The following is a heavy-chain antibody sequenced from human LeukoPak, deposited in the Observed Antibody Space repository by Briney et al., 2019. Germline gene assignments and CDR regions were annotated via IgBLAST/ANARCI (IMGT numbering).Heavy chain of an antibody. CDR1: GYTFTSYA. V-gene: IGHV7-4-1*02. J-gene: IGHJ4*02. CDR3: ARGSVAGYFFARVVGYYFDY. D-gene: IGHD6-19*01. Sequence: ASVKVSCKASGYTFTSYAMNWVRQAPGQGLEWMGWINTNTGNPTYAQGFTGRFVFSLDTSVSTAYLQISSLKAEDTAVYYCARGSVAGYFFARVVGYYFDYWGQGTLVTVSS. CDR2: INTNTGNP.